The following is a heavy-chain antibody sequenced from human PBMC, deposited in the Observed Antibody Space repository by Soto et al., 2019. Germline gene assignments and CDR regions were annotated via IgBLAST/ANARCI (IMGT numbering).Heavy chain of an antibody. CDR2: IYYGGST. V-gene: IGHV4-59*01. CDR3: AGGVGGYCSGGSCPEYFQH. D-gene: IGHD2-15*01. CDR1: GGSISSYY. J-gene: IGHJ1*01. Sequence: QVQLQESGPGLVKPSETLSLTCTVSGGSISSYYWSWIRQPPGKGLEWIGYIYYGGSTNYNPSLKSRVTISVNTSKNQLSLKLSSVTAADAAVDYCAGGVGGYCSGGSCPEYFQHWGQGTLVTVSS.